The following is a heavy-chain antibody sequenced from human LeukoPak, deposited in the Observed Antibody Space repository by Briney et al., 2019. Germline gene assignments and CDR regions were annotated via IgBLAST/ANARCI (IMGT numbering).Heavy chain of an antibody. CDR1: GGSISSGDYY. CDR2: IYYSGST. V-gene: IGHV4-30-4*01. J-gene: IGHJ4*02. CDR3: ARGVNPYDFWSGYYHVFHFDY. Sequence: ASQTLSLTCTVSGGSISSGDYYWSWIRQPPGTGLEWIGYIYYSGSTYYNPSLKSRVTISVDTSKNQFSLKLSSVTAADTAVYYCARGVNPYDFWSGYYHVFHFDYWGQGTLVTVSS. D-gene: IGHD3-3*01.